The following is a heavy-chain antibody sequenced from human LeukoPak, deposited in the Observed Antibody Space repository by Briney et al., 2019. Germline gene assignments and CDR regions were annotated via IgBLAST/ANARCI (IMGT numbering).Heavy chain of an antibody. V-gene: IGHV3-53*01. CDR1: GFTVSSKY. D-gene: IGHD3-3*01. CDR2: IYSGGST. Sequence: GGSLRLSCAASGFTVSSKYMSWVRQAPGKGLEWVLVIYSGGSTYYADSVKGRFTISRDNSKNTLYLQMNSLRAEDTAVYYCARDPITIFGVVKNDYWGQGTLVTVSS. CDR3: ARDPITIFGVVKNDY. J-gene: IGHJ4*02.